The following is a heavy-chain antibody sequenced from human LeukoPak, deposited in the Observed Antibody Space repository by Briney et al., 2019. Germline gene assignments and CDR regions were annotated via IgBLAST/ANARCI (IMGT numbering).Heavy chain of an antibody. D-gene: IGHD2/OR15-2a*01. CDR1: GGSISSYY. CDR2: IYYSGST. J-gene: IGHJ3*02. CDR3: ARHSEYCRVTNCDAFDI. Sequence: SETLSLTCTVSGGSISSYYWSWIRQPPGKGLEWIGYIYYSGSTNYNPSLKSRVTISVDTSKNQFSLKLSSVTAADTAVYYCARHSEYCRVTNCDAFDIWGQGTMVTVSS. V-gene: IGHV4-59*01.